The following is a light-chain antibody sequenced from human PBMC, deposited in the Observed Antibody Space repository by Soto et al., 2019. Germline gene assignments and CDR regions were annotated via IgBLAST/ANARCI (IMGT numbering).Light chain of an antibody. Sequence: DIQMTQSPSSLSASVGDRVTLTCRASQVIANNLGWYQQKPGKAPKRLIFTASVLEGGVPSRFSGSGSATEFTLTISSLQPEDFATYYCLQYHSYPFTFGQGTKVDI. CDR2: TAS. CDR1: QVIANN. J-gene: IGKJ2*01. CDR3: LQYHSYPFT. V-gene: IGKV1-17*01.